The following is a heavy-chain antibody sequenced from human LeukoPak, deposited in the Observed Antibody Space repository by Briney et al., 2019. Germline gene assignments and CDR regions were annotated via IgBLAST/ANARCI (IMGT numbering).Heavy chain of an antibody. J-gene: IGHJ4*02. V-gene: IGHV1-2*02. Sequence: VSVRVSCKASGYSLTGYYMHWLRQAPGQGLEWMGWINPNSGDTGYAQKFQGRVTMTRDMSISTIYMELTRLRSDDTALYYCARWDGYSSSPDYWGQGTLVTVSS. CDR1: GYSLTGYY. CDR2: INPNSGDT. CDR3: ARWDGYSSSPDY. D-gene: IGHD6-13*01.